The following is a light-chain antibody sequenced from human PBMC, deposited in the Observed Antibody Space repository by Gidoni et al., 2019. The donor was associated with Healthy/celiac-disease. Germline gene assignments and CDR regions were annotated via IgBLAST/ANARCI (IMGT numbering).Light chain of an antibody. CDR2: RDR. CDR1: NIGSKN. Sequence: SYELTQPLSVSVALGQTARITCGGNNIGSKNVHWYQQKPGQAPVLVIYRDRNRPSGIPERFPGSNSGNTATLTISRAQAGDEADYYFQVWDSSTPYVFGTGTKVTVL. CDR3: QVWDSSTPYV. J-gene: IGLJ1*01. V-gene: IGLV3-9*01.